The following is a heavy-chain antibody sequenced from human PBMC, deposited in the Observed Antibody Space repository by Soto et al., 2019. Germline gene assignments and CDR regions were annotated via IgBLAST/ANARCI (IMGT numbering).Heavy chain of an antibody. V-gene: IGHV1-8*02. D-gene: IGHD1-1*01. CDR3: EVTTGS. CDR1: GYTFTGYY. CDR2: VSPDHGNA. J-gene: IGHJ4*02. Sequence: GASVKVSCKASGYTFTGYYINWVRQAPGQGLEWMGWVSPDHGNAGYAQHFQGRLTLTTNTSINTAYMELNSLTSEDTAVYYCEVTTGSWGQGTMVTVSS.